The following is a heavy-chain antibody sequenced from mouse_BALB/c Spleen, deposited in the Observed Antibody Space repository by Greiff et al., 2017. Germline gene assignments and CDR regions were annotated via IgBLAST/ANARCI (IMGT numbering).Heavy chain of an antibody. CDR3: ARDHGSSPGWFAY. J-gene: IGHJ3*01. CDR2: IWAGGST. D-gene: IGHD1-1*01. Sequence: QVQLKESGPGLVAPSQSLSITCTVSGFSLTSYGVHWVRQPPGKGLEWLGVIWAGGSTNYNSALMSRLSISKDNSKSQVFLKMNSLQTDDTAMYYCARDHGSSPGWFAYWGQGTLVTVSA. V-gene: IGHV2-9*02. CDR1: GFSLTSYG.